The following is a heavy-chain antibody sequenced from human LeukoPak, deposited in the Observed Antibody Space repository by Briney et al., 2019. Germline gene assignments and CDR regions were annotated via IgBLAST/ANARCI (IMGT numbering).Heavy chain of an antibody. J-gene: IGHJ4*02. V-gene: IGHV4-34*01. CDR2: INHSGST. D-gene: IGHD3-10*01. Sequence: SETLSLTCAVYGGSFSGYYWSWIRQPPGKGLEWIGEINHSGSTNYNPSLKSRVTISVDTSKNQFSLKLSSVTAADTAVYYCARGRPTMVRGVIGRIDYWGQGTLVTVSS. CDR3: ARGRPTMVRGVIGRIDY. CDR1: GGSFSGYY.